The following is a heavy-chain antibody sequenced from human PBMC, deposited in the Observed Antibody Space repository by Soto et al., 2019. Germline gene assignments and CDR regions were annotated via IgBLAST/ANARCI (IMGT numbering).Heavy chain of an antibody. CDR3: ARATRGGPDPITF. CDR2: IIPMFTTT. CDR1: GDTFSSYA. V-gene: IGHV1-69*06. D-gene: IGHD3-16*01. Sequence: QMQLVQSGAELKKPGSSVKVSCRATGDTFSSYAFSWVRQAPGQGLVWMGGIIPMFTTTDYAQNFQGRVTITADNTTNTGCMASTSLTSYDTAVYYCARATRGGPDPITFWGQGTLVTVSS. J-gene: IGHJ4*02.